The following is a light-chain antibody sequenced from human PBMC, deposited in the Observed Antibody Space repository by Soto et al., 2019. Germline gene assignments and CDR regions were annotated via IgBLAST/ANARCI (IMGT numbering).Light chain of an antibody. CDR1: QSLRSNF. CDR2: DAS. V-gene: IGKV3-20*01. J-gene: IGKJ1*01. CDR3: QQYDGSPRT. Sequence: PGERATLSCTASQSLRSNFLAXYHXKXGXXXRXXXYDASSRAAGTPDRFSGSGYGTDFTLTITRLEPEDFAVYHCQQYDGSPRTFGQGNKVDI.